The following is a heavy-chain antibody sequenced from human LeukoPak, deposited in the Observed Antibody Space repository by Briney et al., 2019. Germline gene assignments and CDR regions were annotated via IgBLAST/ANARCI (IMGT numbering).Heavy chain of an antibody. CDR2: IYPGDSDS. Sequence: GASLQISCKGSGCSFTTYWIGWVRQLPGKGLEWMGIIYPGDSDSRYSPSFQGQVTISVDKSISTAYLQWSSLKASDTAMYYCARLITMVRGVIHYYYGMDVWGKGTTVTVSS. CDR3: ARLITMVRGVIHYYYGMDV. CDR1: GCSFTTYW. D-gene: IGHD3-10*01. V-gene: IGHV5-51*01. J-gene: IGHJ6*04.